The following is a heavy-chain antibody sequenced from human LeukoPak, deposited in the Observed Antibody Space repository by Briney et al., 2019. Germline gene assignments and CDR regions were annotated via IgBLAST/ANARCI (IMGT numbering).Heavy chain of an antibody. V-gene: IGHV3-21*01. Sequence: GGSQRLSCAASGFTFSSYSMNWVRQAPGKGLEWVSSISSSSSYIYYADSVKGRFTISRDNAKNSLYLQMNSLRAEDTAVYYCASVPRVYPGYWGQGTLVTVSS. CDR2: ISSSSSYI. CDR3: ASVPRVYPGY. J-gene: IGHJ4*02. D-gene: IGHD5/OR15-5a*01. CDR1: GFTFSSYS.